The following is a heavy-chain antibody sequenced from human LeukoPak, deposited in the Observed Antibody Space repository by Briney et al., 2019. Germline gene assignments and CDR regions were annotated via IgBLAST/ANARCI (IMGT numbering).Heavy chain of an antibody. CDR3: VVPAAGVQH. Sequence: PGGSLRLSCAASGFTFSDYNMNWVRQAPGKGLEWVSYITNGGSTIHHADSVKGRFTISRDNAKKTLYLQMNSLRAEDTAVYYCVVPAAGVQHWGQGTLVTVSS. V-gene: IGHV3-11*04. CDR2: ITNGGSTI. CDR1: GFTFSDYN. D-gene: IGHD2-2*01. J-gene: IGHJ1*01.